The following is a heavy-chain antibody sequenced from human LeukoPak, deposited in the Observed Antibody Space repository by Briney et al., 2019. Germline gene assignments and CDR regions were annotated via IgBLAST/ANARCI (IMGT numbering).Heavy chain of an antibody. J-gene: IGHJ4*02. D-gene: IGHD5-24*01. CDR1: GGSISSTNYY. CDR2: IYYSGST. V-gene: IGHV4-39*01. CDR3: ARLGEVEMATLYFDC. Sequence: PSETLSLTCTVSGGSISSTNYYWGWIRQPPGKGLEWIGSIYYSGSTYYNPTLKSRVTISVDTSKNQFSLKLNSVTAADTALYYCARLGEVEMATLYFDCWGQGTLVTVSS.